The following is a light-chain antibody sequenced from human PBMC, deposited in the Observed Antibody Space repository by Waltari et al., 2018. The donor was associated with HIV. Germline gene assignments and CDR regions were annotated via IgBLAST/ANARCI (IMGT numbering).Light chain of an antibody. CDR1: TSNVGPYNL. Sequence: QSALTQPRSVSASPGLLVTISCTGNTSNVGPYNLVSCYQPHPGRAPKLMIYDVSQRPSRVPDRFSGSKSGNTASLTISGLQAEDEADYYCCSYAGSYTFYVFGTGTKVTVL. CDR2: DVS. V-gene: IGLV2-11*01. CDR3: CSYAGSYTFYV. J-gene: IGLJ1*01.